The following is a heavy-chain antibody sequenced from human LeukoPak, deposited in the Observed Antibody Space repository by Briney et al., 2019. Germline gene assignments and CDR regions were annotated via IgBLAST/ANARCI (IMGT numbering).Heavy chain of an antibody. Sequence: PGGSLRLSCAASGFTFSIHWMHWVRQAPGRGLVWVSNINSDGNKINYADSVKGRFTISRDNAKNTLDLQMDTVTAEDTAVYYCVTSWNRQQRDYWGQGILVTVSS. V-gene: IGHV3-74*01. CDR3: VTSWNRQQRDY. J-gene: IGHJ4*02. CDR2: INSDGNKI. CDR1: GFTFSIHW. D-gene: IGHD1-1*01.